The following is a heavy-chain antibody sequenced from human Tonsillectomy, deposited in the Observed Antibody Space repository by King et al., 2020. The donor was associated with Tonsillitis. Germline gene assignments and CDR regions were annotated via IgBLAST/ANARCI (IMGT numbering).Heavy chain of an antibody. CDR3: AKASHYYDSSGYYYPIDY. D-gene: IGHD3-22*01. Sequence: VQLVESGGGVVQPGGSLRLSCAASGFTFSSYGMHWVRQAPGKGLEWVAFIRYDGSNKYYADSVKGRFTISRDNSKNTLYLQMNSLRAEDTAVYYCAKASHYYDSSGYYYPIDYGGQGTLVTVSS. V-gene: IGHV3-30*02. J-gene: IGHJ4*02. CDR1: GFTFSSYG. CDR2: IRYDGSNK.